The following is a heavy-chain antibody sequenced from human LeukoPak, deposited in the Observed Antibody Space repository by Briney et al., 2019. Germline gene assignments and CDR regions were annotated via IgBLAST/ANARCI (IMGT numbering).Heavy chain of an antibody. D-gene: IGHD1-1*01. CDR1: GFTFSDSP. J-gene: IGHJ3*02. CDR3: ARSASGTFLAFDI. Sequence: GGSLRLSCVASGFTFSDSPMSWVRQAPGKGLEWVSAIPTSGASTYYADSVKGRFTISRANSRKTLYLRMTGLRVEDTALYYCARSASGTFLAFDIWGQGTVVTVSS. V-gene: IGHV3-23*01. CDR2: IPTSGAST.